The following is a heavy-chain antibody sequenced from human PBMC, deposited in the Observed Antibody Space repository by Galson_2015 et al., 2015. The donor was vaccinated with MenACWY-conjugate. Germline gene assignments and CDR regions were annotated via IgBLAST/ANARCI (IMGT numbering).Heavy chain of an antibody. CDR2: IYPGDSDT. D-gene: IGHD5-18*01. V-gene: IGHV5-51*01. CDR1: GYSFTNYW. J-gene: IGHJ6*02. Sequence: QSGAEVKKPGESLKISCKGSGYSFTNYWIGWVRQMPGKGLEWMGIIYPGDSDTRYSPSFEGQVTISADKSITTAYLQWSSLKASDTAMYYCAREFRNGYSYFAVWGQGTTVTVSS. CDR3: AREFRNGYSYFAV.